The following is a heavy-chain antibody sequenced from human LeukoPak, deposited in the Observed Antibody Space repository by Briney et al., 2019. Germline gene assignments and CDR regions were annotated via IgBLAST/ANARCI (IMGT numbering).Heavy chain of an antibody. J-gene: IGHJ4*02. CDR2: ISSSSSYI. Sequence: KTGGSLRLSCAASGFTFSSYSMNWVRQAPGKGLEWVSSISSSSSYIYYADSVKGRFTISRDNAKNSLYLQMNSLRAGDTAVYYCARGDNSGYYNTYIDYWGQGTLVTVSS. CDR1: GFTFSSYS. V-gene: IGHV3-21*01. D-gene: IGHD3-22*01. CDR3: ARGDNSGYYNTYIDY.